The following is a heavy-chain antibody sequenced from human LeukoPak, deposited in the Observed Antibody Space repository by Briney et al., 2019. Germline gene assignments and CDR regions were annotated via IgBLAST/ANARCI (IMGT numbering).Heavy chain of an antibody. CDR3: ARSSGSYSGYYFDY. CDR2: IIPIFGTA. V-gene: IGHV1-69*13. CDR1: GYSFTNYA. D-gene: IGHD1-26*01. J-gene: IGHJ4*02. Sequence: SVKVSCKASGYSFTNYAVNWVRQAPGQGLEWMGGIIPIFGTANYAQKFQGRVTITADESTSTAYMELSSLRSEDTAVYYCARSSGSYSGYYFDYWGQGTLVTVSS.